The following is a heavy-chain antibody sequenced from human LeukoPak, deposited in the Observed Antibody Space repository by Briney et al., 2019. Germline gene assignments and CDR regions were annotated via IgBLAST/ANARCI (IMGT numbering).Heavy chain of an antibody. J-gene: IGHJ4*02. CDR1: VGTFSSCA. D-gene: IGHD3-22*01. V-gene: IGHV1-69*06. CDR2: IIPIFGTA. Sequence: ASVKVSCKASVGTFSSCAISWGHESPGQGLEWMGGIIPIFGTANYAQKFQGRDTITADKSTTTAYMELSSLRSEDTAVDHCAGDRPGYYDSSGYFDYWGPRTLVTVSS. CDR3: AGDRPGYYDSSGYFDY.